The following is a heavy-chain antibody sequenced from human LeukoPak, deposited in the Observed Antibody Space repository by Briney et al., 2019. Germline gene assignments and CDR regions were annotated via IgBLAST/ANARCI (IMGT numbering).Heavy chain of an antibody. Sequence: SETLSLTCAVYGGSFSGYYWSWIRQPPGKGLEWIGEINHSGSTNYNPSLKSRVTISVDTSKNQFSLTLSSVTAADTAVYYCARGRRVSYCSGGSCYSGPLFYYYGMDVWGQGTTVTVSS. J-gene: IGHJ6*02. V-gene: IGHV4-34*01. CDR3: ARGRRVSYCSGGSCYSGPLFYYYGMDV. CDR2: INHSGST. CDR1: GGSFSGYY. D-gene: IGHD2-15*01.